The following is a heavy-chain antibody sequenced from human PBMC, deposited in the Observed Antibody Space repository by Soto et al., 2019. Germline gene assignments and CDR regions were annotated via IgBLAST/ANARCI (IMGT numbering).Heavy chain of an antibody. D-gene: IGHD6-19*01. Sequence: ASVKVSCPASGYTFTSYGISCGRQAPGQGLEWMGWISAYNGNTNYAQKLQGRVTMTTDTSTSTAYMELRSLRSDDTAVYYCASLNRYSSGRYFDYWGQGTLVTVSS. CDR1: GYTFTSYG. CDR3: ASLNRYSSGRYFDY. V-gene: IGHV1-18*01. CDR2: ISAYNGNT. J-gene: IGHJ4*02.